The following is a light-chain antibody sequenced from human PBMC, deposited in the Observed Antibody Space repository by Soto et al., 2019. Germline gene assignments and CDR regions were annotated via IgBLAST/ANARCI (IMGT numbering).Light chain of an antibody. Sequence: DIQMTQSPSSLSASVGGRVTITCRARQGISNYLAWYQQKPGNVPKLLLYAASTLQSGVPSRFSGIRSATDFSLIISSLQPEDVATYDCQKYNSAPLTVGGGTKVEIK. CDR3: QKYNSAPLT. V-gene: IGKV1-27*01. CDR2: AAS. CDR1: QGISNY. J-gene: IGKJ4*01.